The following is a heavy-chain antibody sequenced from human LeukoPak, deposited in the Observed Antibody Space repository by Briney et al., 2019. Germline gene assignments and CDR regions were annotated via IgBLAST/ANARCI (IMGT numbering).Heavy chain of an antibody. D-gene: IGHD3-22*01. V-gene: IGHV4-4*07. CDR2: IYTSGST. CDR1: GGSISSYY. Sequence: KPSETLSLTCTVPGGSISSYYWSWIRQPAGKGLEWIGRIYTSGSTNYNPPLKSRVTMSVDTSKNQFSLKLSSVTAADTAEYYCARVVAPRSGYYLDAFDIWGQGTMVTVSS. J-gene: IGHJ3*02. CDR3: ARVVAPRSGYYLDAFDI.